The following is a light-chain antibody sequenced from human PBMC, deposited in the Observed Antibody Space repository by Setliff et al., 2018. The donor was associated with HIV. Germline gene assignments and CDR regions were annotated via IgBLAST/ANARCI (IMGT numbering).Light chain of an antibody. Sequence: QSVLTQPRSVPGSPGQSVTISCTGTNSDVGGYNFVSWYQHHPGKAPKLLIYDVSKRPSGVPDRFSGSKSGNTASLTISGLQAEDEADYYCCSYTVSYTVFGTGTKVTVL. CDR3: CSYTVSYTV. CDR2: DVS. J-gene: IGLJ1*01. CDR1: NSDVGGYNF. V-gene: IGLV2-11*01.